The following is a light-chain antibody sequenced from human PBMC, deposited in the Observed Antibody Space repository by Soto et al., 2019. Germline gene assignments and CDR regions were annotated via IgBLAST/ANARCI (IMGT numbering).Light chain of an antibody. CDR2: GNS. CDR1: SSNIGAGYD. CDR3: QSYDSSLSDVV. Sequence: QAVVTQPPSVSGAPGQRVTISCTGSSSNIGAGYDVHWYQQLPGTAPKLLIYGNSNRPSGVPDRFSGSKSGTSASLANTGLQAEDEADYYCQSYDSSLSDVVFGGGTKL. V-gene: IGLV1-40*01. J-gene: IGLJ2*01.